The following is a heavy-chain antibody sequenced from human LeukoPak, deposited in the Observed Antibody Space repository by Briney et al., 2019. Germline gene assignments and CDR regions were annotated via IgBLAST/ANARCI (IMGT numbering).Heavy chain of an antibody. CDR1: GFTVSINY. CDR3: ARQPMTTVTTDAFDI. D-gene: IGHD4-17*01. CDR2: IYSGGST. J-gene: IGHJ3*02. V-gene: IGHV3-66*04. Sequence: PGGSLRLSCAASGFTVSINYMSWVRQAPGKGLEWVSVIYSGGSTYYADSVKGRFSISRDNSKNTLYLQMNSLRAEDTAVYYCARQPMTTVTTDAFDIWGQGTMVTVSS.